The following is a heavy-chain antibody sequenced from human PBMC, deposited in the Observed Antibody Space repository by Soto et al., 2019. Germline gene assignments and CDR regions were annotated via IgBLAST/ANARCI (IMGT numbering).Heavy chain of an antibody. CDR3: ARGQEGVVATH. CDR2: VKDGGHT. Sequence: QVQLQQRGVGLLKPSETLSLNYAVTGGSLSGYYWSWIRQPPGKGLEWIGEVKDGGHTNYSPSLRGRVTISSDTSNNQFSLRLNSVTAADTGVYYCARGQEGVVATHWDQGSLVTVSS. D-gene: IGHD5-12*01. CDR1: GGSLSGYY. V-gene: IGHV4-34*01. J-gene: IGHJ4*02.